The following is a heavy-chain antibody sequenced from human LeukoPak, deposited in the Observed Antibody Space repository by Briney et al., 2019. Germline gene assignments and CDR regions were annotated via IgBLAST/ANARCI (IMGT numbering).Heavy chain of an antibody. CDR3: VRETVSVITDFDY. J-gene: IGHJ4*02. V-gene: IGHV3-7*01. CDR1: GFTFSRHW. CDR2: IKEDGSEQ. D-gene: IGHD3-16*02. Sequence: GGSLRLSCAASGFTFSRHWMTWVRQAPGKGLEWVANIKEDGSEQYYVDSIKGRFTISRDNAKNSPYLQMSSLRAEDTAIYYCVRETVSVITDFDYWGQGTLVTVSS.